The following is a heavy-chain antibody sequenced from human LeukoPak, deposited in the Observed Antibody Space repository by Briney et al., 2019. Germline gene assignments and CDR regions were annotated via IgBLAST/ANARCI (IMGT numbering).Heavy chain of an antibody. J-gene: IGHJ4*02. D-gene: IGHD2-21*02. V-gene: IGHV7-4-1*02. CDR2: ISASTGDP. CDR3: ARISQNTMTALTY. Sequence: ASVKVSCKASGYSFTSYGMNWVRQAPAQGLEWMGWISASTGDPTYAQGFTGRFVFSLDTSVSTAYLQITSLKAEDTAMYYCARISQNTMTALTYWGQGTLVTVSS. CDR1: GYSFTSYG.